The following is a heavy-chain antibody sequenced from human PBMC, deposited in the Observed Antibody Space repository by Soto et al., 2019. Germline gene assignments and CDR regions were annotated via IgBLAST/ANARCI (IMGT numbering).Heavy chain of an antibody. D-gene: IGHD3-3*01. CDR3: TRGGITIFGVAYNWFDP. Sequence: GSLRLSCTASGFTFGDYAMSWVRQAPGKGLEWVGFIRSKAYGGTTEYAASVKGRFTISRDDSKSIAYLQMNSLKTEDTAVYYCTRGGITIFGVAYNWFDPWGQGTLVTVSS. J-gene: IGHJ5*02. CDR1: GFTFGDYA. V-gene: IGHV3-49*04. CDR2: IRSKAYGGTT.